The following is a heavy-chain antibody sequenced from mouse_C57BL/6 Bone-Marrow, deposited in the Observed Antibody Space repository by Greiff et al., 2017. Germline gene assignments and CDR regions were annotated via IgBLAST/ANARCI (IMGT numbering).Heavy chain of an antibody. D-gene: IGHD2-3*01. J-gene: IGHJ2*01. V-gene: IGHV1-64*01. CDR1: GYTFTSYW. CDR2: IHPNSGST. Sequence: QVQLKQPGAELVKPGASVKLSCKASGYTFTSYWMHWVKQRPGQGLEWIGMIHPNSGSTNYNEKVKSKATLTVDKSSSTAYMQLSSLTSEDSAVYYCARGIYDGYYDDYWGQGTTLTVSS. CDR3: ARGIYDGYYDDY.